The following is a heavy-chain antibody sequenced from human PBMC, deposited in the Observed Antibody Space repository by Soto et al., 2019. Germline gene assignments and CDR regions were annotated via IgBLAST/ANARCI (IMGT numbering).Heavy chain of an antibody. J-gene: IGHJ4*02. D-gene: IGHD3-9*01. V-gene: IGHV4-59*01. CDR3: ARTYYDILTGYRFDS. CDR2: IYYSGST. CDR1: SGSINLWY. Sequence: SETLSLTCTVSSGSINLWYGSWIRQPPGKGLEWIGYIYYSGSTHYNPYLKSRVTISVDTSKNQFSLKLNSVTAADTAVYYCARTYYDILTGYRFDSWGPGTLVTVS.